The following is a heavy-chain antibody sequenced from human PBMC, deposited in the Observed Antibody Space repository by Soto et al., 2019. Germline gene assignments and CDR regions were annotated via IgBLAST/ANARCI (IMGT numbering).Heavy chain of an antibody. CDR2: IWYDGSNK. V-gene: IGHV3-33*01. D-gene: IGHD5-18*01. CDR1: GFTFSSYG. Sequence: QVQLVESGGGVVQPGRSLRLSCAASGFTFSSYGMHWVRQAPGKGLEWVAVIWYDGSNKYYADSVKGRFTISRDNSKNPVYLQVHSLRAEETAVYYCAGLVLGSRWMPLDYWFQGPLVTVAS. J-gene: IGHJ4*02. CDR3: AGLVLGSRWMPLDY.